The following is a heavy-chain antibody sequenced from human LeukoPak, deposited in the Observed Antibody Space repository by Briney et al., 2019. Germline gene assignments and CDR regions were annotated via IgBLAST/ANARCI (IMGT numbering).Heavy chain of an antibody. CDR2: IRSSGSSI. J-gene: IGHJ3*02. CDR3: ARSTGYSSSWYGGAVWFDI. CDR1: GFTFSSYW. V-gene: IGHV3-48*04. Sequence: GGSLRLSCAASGFTFSSYWMSWVRQAPGKGLEWVSYIRSSGSSIYYADSVKGRFTISRDNAKNSLYLQMNSLRAEDTAVYYCARSTGYSSSWYGGAVWFDIWGQGTMVTVSS. D-gene: IGHD6-13*01.